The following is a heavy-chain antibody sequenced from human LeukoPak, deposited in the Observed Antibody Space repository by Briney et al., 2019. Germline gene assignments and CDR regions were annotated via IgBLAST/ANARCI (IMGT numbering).Heavy chain of an antibody. Sequence: GGSLRLSCAASGFTFSSYAMHWVRQAPGKGLEWVAVISNDGSNKYYADSVKGRFTISRDNSKNTLYLQMNSLRAEDTAVYYCASLAGYRCSGGSCYSLDYWGQGTLVTVSS. V-gene: IGHV3-30*04. J-gene: IGHJ4*02. D-gene: IGHD2-15*01. CDR2: ISNDGSNK. CDR1: GFTFSSYA. CDR3: ASLAGYRCSGGSCYSLDY.